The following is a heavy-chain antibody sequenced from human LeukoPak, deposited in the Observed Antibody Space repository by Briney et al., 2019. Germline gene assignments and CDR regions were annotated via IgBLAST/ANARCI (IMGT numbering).Heavy chain of an antibody. Sequence: SETLSLTCTVSGYSISNGYYWDWVRQPPGRGLEWIGNIYRSGSTSYNPSLKSRVTISVDTSKNQFSLKVNSVTAADTAVYYCAGGLWGWGSDYLDYWGQGTLVTVSS. J-gene: IGHJ4*02. V-gene: IGHV4-38-2*02. CDR3: AGGLWGWGSDYLDY. CDR1: GYSISNGYY. D-gene: IGHD4/OR15-4a*01. CDR2: IYRSGST.